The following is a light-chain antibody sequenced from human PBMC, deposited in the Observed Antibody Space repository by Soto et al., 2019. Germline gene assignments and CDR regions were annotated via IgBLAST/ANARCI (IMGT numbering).Light chain of an antibody. J-gene: IGKJ4*01. Sequence: DVQMTQSPSSLSASVGDRVTITCQASRDITNYLNWYQQKPGKAPNLLIYEASNLETGVPSRFSGSGSGTDFTFTINSLQPEDIAIYYCQQYDNLPLTFGGGTKVEIK. V-gene: IGKV1-33*01. CDR2: EAS. CDR1: RDITNY. CDR3: QQYDNLPLT.